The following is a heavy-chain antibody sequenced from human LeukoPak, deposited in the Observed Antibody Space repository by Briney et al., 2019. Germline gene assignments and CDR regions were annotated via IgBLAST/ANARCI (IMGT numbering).Heavy chain of an antibody. D-gene: IGHD6-13*01. V-gene: IGHV4-31*03. CDR1: GGSISSGGYY. Sequence: PSETLSLTCTVSGGSISSGGYYWSWIRQHPGEGLEWIGYIYYSGSTYYNPSLKSRVTISVDTSKNQFSLKLSSVTAADTAVYYCARESQQRLVPYFDYWGQGTLVTVSS. J-gene: IGHJ4*02. CDR2: IYYSGST. CDR3: ARESQQRLVPYFDY.